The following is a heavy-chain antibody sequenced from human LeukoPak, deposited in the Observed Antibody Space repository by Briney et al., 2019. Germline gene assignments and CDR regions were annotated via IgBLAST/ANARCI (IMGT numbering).Heavy chain of an antibody. V-gene: IGHV3-30*02. CDR1: GFTFRSYG. J-gene: IGHJ6*03. Sequence: GGSLRLSCAASGFTFRSYGMHWVRQAPGKGLKWVAFIRYDGSKKYYADSVKGGFTISRDNAKNSLYLQMNSLRVEDTAVYYCARGGSTLHSAGGHDIEFYYYYYMGVWGKGTTVTISS. CDR3: ARGGSTLHSAGGHDIEFYYYYYMGV. CDR2: IRYDGSKK. D-gene: IGHD3-9*01.